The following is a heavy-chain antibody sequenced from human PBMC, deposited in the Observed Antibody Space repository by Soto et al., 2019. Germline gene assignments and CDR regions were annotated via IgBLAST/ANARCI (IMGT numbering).Heavy chain of an antibody. D-gene: IGHD2-2*01. V-gene: IGHV4-31*03. CDR2: IYYSGST. CDR1: GGSISSGGYY. Sequence: SETLSLTCTVSGGSISSGGYYWSWIRQHPGKGLEWIGYIYYSGSTYYNPSLKSRVTISVDTSKNQFSLKLSSVTAADTAVYYCARDTAERYCSSTSCYAGYYFDYWGQGTLVTVSS. J-gene: IGHJ4*02. CDR3: ARDTAERYCSSTSCYAGYYFDY.